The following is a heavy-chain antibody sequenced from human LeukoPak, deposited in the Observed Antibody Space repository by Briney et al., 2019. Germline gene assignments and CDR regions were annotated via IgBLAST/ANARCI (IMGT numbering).Heavy chain of an antibody. CDR1: GFTYSSYA. CDR3: AKAGKVVPAANLWFDP. V-gene: IGHV3-23*01. Sequence: AGGSLRLSCAASGFTYSSYAMSWVRQVAGKGLEWDSRISGSGESTYYAGSVKGRFTISRDNSKNTLYLQMNSLRAEDTAVYYCAKAGKVVPAANLWFDPWGQGTLVTVSS. J-gene: IGHJ5*02. D-gene: IGHD2-2*01. CDR2: ISGSGEST.